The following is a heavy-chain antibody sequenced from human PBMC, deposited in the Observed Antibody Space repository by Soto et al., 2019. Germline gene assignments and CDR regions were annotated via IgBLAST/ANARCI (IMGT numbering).Heavy chain of an antibody. V-gene: IGHV3-30*18. Sequence: GGSLRLSCAASGFTFSSYGMHWVRQAPGKGLEWVAVISYGGSNKYYADSVKGRFTISRDNSKNTLYLQMNSLRAEDTAVYYCAKAAIAARYYYYGMDVWGQGTTVTVSS. J-gene: IGHJ6*02. CDR1: GFTFSSYG. CDR3: AKAAIAARYYYYGMDV. CDR2: ISYGGSNK. D-gene: IGHD6-6*01.